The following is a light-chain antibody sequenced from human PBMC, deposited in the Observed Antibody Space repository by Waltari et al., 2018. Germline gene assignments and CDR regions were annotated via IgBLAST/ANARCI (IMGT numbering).Light chain of an antibody. Sequence: QSAMTPPASGSGSPGQSSTISCTATSSAICATNYVSWYQQHPGKAPKVMIYGVINRPSGVSNRFSGSKSGNTASLTISGLQAEDEADYYCNSFTSRTTYVFGTGTKVTVL. CDR3: NSFTSRTTYV. V-gene: IGLV2-14*01. J-gene: IGLJ1*01. CDR1: SSAICATNY. CDR2: GVI.